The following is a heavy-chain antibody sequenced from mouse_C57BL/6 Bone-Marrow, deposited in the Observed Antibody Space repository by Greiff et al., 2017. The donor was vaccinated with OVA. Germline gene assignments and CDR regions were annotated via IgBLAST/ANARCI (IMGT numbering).Heavy chain of an antibody. CDR2: INPYNGGT. D-gene: IGHD2-4*01. Sequence: VQLKESGPVLVKPGASVKMSCKASGYTFTDYYMNWVKQSHGKSLEWIGVINPYNGGTSYNQKFKGKATLTVDKSSSTAYMELNSLTSEDSAVYYCARGGLRRPLYWYFDVWGTGTTVTVSS. CDR1: GYTFTDYY. V-gene: IGHV1-19*01. CDR3: ARGGLRRPLYWYFDV. J-gene: IGHJ1*03.